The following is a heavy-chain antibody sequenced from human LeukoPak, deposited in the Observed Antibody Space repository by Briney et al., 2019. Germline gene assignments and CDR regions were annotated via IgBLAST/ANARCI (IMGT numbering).Heavy chain of an antibody. Sequence: GESLKISCKDSGYKFTRCWIGWVRQMPGKGLEWMGIIYPGDSDTRYSPSFQGQVTISADKSISTAYLQWSSLKASDTAMYYCARQRSTAYYDSSGLPYDAFDIWGQGTMVTVSS. D-gene: IGHD3-22*01. V-gene: IGHV5-51*01. J-gene: IGHJ3*02. CDR2: IYPGDSDT. CDR3: ARQRSTAYYDSSGLPYDAFDI. CDR1: GYKFTRCW.